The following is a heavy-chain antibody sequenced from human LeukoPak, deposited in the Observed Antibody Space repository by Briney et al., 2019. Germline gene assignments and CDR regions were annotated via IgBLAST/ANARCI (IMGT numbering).Heavy chain of an antibody. CDR1: GYSFPNYW. J-gene: IGHJ4*02. D-gene: IGHD5-24*01. V-gene: IGHV5-51*01. CDR3: ARRKGDGYNSPFDY. CDR2: IYPADSDT. Sequence: GESLKISCKGSGYSFPNYWIGWVRQMPGQGLECMGIIYPADSDTRYSPSFQGQVTISADKSINTAYLQWTGLKASDTAMYYCARRKGDGYNSPFDYWGQGTLVTVSS.